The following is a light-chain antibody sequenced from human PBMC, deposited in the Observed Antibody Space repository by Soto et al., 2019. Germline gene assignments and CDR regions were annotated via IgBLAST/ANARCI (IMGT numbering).Light chain of an antibody. CDR2: EVS. J-gene: IGLJ1*01. CDR1: SSDVGGYNY. Sequence: QSVLTQPASVSGSPGQSITISCTGTSSDVGGYNYVSWYQQHPGKAPKLMIYEVSNRPSGVSNRFSGSKSGNTASLTISGLXAEDEAYYYCSSYTSSSTLFVFGTGTKVTVL. CDR3: SSYTSSSTLFV. V-gene: IGLV2-14*01.